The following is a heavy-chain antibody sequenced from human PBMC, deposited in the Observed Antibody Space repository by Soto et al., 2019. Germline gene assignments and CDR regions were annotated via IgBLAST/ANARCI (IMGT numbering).Heavy chain of an antibody. CDR1: GFTFSGYW. V-gene: IGHV3-7*05. Sequence: VQLVESGGGVVQPGRSLRLSCAASGFTFSGYWMSWVRQAPGKGLEWVANIKQDGSEQFYVDSVKGRFTISRDNAKNSLYLQMNSLRAEDTAVYYCAREAVWGQGTTVTVSS. J-gene: IGHJ6*02. CDR3: AREAV. CDR2: IKQDGSEQ.